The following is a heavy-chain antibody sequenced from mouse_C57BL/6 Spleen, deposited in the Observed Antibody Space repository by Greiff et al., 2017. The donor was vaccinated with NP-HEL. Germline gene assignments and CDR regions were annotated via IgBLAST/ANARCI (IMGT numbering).Heavy chain of an antibody. V-gene: IGHV1-67*01. CDR3: ARRDYYGYYFDY. D-gene: IGHD1-1*01. CDR2: ISTYYGDA. Sequence: QVQLQQSGPELVRPGVSVKISCKGSGYTFTDYAMHWVKQSHAKSLEWIGVISTYYGDASYNQKFKDKATLTVDKSSSTAYMQLSSLTSEDSAVYYCARRDYYGYYFDYWGQGTTLTVSS. CDR1: GYTFTDYA. J-gene: IGHJ2*01.